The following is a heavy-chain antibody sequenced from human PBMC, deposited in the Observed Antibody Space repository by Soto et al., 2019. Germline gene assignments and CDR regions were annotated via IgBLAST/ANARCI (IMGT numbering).Heavy chain of an antibody. D-gene: IGHD6-19*01. J-gene: IGHJ4*01. V-gene: IGHV3-48*03. Sequence: EVQLVESGGGLVQPGGSLRLSCAASGFTFSSYEMNWVRQAPGKGLEWVSYISSSGSPIYYADSVKGRFTISRDNRKTSLYLKMNSLRAEATAVYYCGRGQYSSGGGYFDYWGQETLVTVSS. CDR1: GFTFSSYE. CDR2: ISSSGSPI. CDR3: GRGQYSSGGGYFDY.